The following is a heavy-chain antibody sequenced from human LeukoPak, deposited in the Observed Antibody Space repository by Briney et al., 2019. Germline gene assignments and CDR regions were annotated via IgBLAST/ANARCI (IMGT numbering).Heavy chain of an antibody. CDR1: GGSISIYF. D-gene: IGHD6-6*01. V-gene: IGHV4-59*12. CDR3: ARCGAGQLRPHNLYYYYMDV. CDR2: IYDSGNT. Sequence: PSETLSLTCSVSGGSISIYFWNWVRQPPGKGLEWIGYIYDSGNTNYNPSPNGRVSISVDKSKNQFSLKLSSVTAADTAVYYCARCGAGQLRPHNLYYYYMDVWGKGTTVTVSS. J-gene: IGHJ6*03.